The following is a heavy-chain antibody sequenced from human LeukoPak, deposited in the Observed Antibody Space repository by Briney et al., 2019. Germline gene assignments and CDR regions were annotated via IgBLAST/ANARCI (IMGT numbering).Heavy chain of an antibody. D-gene: IGHD3-16*01. CDR2: IKEDGGEK. J-gene: IGHJ5*02. V-gene: IGHV3-7*01. CDR1: GFTFSSQW. CDR3: ARAFS. Sequence: PGGSLRLSCAAPGFTFSSQWMSWVRQAPGQGLEWVANIKEDGGEKSYVDSVKGRFTISRDNAKNSLYLQMNSLRAEDTAVYYCARAFSWGQGTLVTVSS.